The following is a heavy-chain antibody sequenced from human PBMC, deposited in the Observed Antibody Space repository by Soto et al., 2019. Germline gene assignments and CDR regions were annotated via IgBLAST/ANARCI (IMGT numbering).Heavy chain of an antibody. J-gene: IGHJ4*02. Sequence: LRLSCAASGFTFSSYGMHWVRQAPGKGLEWVAVISYDGSNKYYADSVKGRFTISRDNSKNTLYLQMNSLRAEDTAVYYCAKEDYDYVWGSYRPLWPIDYWGQGTLVTVSS. CDR3: AKEDYDYVWGSYRPLWPIDY. V-gene: IGHV3-30*18. CDR1: GFTFSSYG. D-gene: IGHD3-16*02. CDR2: ISYDGSNK.